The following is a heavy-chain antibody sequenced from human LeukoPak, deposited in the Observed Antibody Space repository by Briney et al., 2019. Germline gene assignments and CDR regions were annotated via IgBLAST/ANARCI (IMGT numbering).Heavy chain of an antibody. V-gene: IGHV4-59*08. Sequence: SEALSLTCTVSVASVSSHYWSCIRQSPGKRREWIGYIYHSGNTNYNPSLESRVTLSVDTSKNQFSLKLRSVTSAHTAVYYCARRGSYVGTNSAFDIWGQGTMVTVSS. CDR1: VASVSSHY. D-gene: IGHD1-26*01. CDR2: IYHSGNT. J-gene: IGHJ3*02. CDR3: ARRGSYVGTNSAFDI.